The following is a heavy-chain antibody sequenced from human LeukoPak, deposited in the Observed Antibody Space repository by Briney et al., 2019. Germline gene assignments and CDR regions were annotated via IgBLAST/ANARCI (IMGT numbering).Heavy chain of an antibody. J-gene: IGHJ6*02. V-gene: IGHV4-31*03. CDR2: IYYSGST. D-gene: IGHD3-10*01. Sequence: SQTLSLTCTVSGGSISNGGYYWSWIRQHPGKGLEWIGYIYYSGSTYYNPSLKSRGTISVDTSKNQFSLKLSSVTAADNTAYYCARESLLLWFGETYGMDVWGQGTTVTVSS. CDR1: GGSISNGGYY. CDR3: ARESLLLWFGETYGMDV.